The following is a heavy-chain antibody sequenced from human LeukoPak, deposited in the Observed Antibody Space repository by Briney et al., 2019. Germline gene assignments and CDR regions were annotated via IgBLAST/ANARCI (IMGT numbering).Heavy chain of an antibody. J-gene: IGHJ5*02. V-gene: IGHV4-4*07. CDR3: ARDLEYDILTGYYSNWFDP. CDR1: GGSFSGYY. CDR2: IYTSGST. Sequence: SETLSLTCAVYGGSFSGYYWSWIRQPAGKGLEWIGRIYTSGSTNYNPSLKSRVTVSVDTSKNQFSLKLSSVTAADTAVYYCARDLEYDILTGYYSNWFDPWGQGTLVTVSS. D-gene: IGHD3-9*01.